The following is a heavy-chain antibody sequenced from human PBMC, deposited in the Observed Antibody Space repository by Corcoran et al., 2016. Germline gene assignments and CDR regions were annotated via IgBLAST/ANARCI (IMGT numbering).Heavy chain of an antibody. CDR3: AGRPSSSWHRYYYGMDV. V-gene: IGHV1-8*01. CDR2: MNPNSGNT. Sequence: QVQLVQSGAEVKKPGASVKVSCKASGYTFTSYDINWVRQATGQGLEWMGWMNPNSGNTGYAQKFQGRVTMTRNTSISTAYMELSSLRSEDTAVYYWAGRPSSSWHRYYYGMDVWGQGTTVTVSS. CDR1: GYTFTSYD. J-gene: IGHJ6*02. D-gene: IGHD6-13*01.